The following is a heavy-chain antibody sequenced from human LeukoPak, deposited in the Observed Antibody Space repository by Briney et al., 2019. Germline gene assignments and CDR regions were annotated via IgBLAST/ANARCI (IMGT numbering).Heavy chain of an antibody. CDR3: AREINYYDSSGVDY. CDR2: INPNSGGT. J-gene: IGHJ4*02. CDR1: GYTFTGYY. Sequence: GASVKVSCKASGYTFTGYYMHWVRQAPGQGLEWMGWINPNSGGTNYAQKFQGRVTMTRDTSISTAYMELSRLRSDDTAVYYCAREINYYDSSGVDYWGQGTLVTVSS. V-gene: IGHV1-2*02. D-gene: IGHD3-22*01.